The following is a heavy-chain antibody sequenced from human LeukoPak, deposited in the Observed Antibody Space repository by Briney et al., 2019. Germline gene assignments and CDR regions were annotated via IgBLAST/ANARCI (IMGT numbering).Heavy chain of an antibody. D-gene: IGHD3-9*01. CDR3: AKDRVLRYFDWGHYYYYGMDV. CDR2: ISGSGGST. CDR1: GFTFSSYA. J-gene: IGHJ6*02. Sequence: GGSLRLSCAASGFTFSSYAMSWVRQAPGKGLEWVSAISGSGGSTYYADSVKGRFTISRDNSKNTLYLQMNSLRAEDTAVYYCAKDRVLRYFDWGHYYYYGMDVWGQGTTVTVSS. V-gene: IGHV3-23*01.